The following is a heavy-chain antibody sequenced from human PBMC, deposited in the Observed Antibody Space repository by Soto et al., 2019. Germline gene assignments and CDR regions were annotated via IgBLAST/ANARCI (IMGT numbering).Heavy chain of an antibody. Sequence: QVQLVQSGAEVKKPGASVKVSCKASGYTFTSYGISWVRQAPGQGLEWMRWISAYNGNTNYAQKLQGRVTMTTDTSTSTAYMELRSLRSDDTAVYYCARDNLWDIVVVVAATRDAFDIWGQGTMVTVSS. J-gene: IGHJ3*02. CDR3: ARDNLWDIVVVVAATRDAFDI. CDR1: GYTFTSYG. V-gene: IGHV1-18*01. D-gene: IGHD2-15*01. CDR2: ISAYNGNT.